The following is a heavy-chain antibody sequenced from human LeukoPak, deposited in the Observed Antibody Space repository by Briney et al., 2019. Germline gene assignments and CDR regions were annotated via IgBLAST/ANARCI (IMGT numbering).Heavy chain of an antibody. J-gene: IGHJ5*02. D-gene: IGHD6-19*01. V-gene: IGHV3-21*01. CDR3: ARGLRGSGWYLPTGGREPKRSWFDP. CDR1: GFTFSIYT. Sequence: GGSLRLSCAASGFTFSIYTMNWVRQAPGKGLEWVSSISRSSSYIYYADSVKGRFTISRDNAKNSLYLQMNSLRAEDTAVYYCARGLRGSGWYLPTGGREPKRSWFDPWGQGTLVTVSS. CDR2: ISRSSSYI.